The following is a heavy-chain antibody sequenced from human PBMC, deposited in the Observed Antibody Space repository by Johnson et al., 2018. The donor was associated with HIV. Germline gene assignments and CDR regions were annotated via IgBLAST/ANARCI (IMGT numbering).Heavy chain of an antibody. V-gene: IGHV3-7*02. CDR2: IKQDGSEK. D-gene: IGHD6-19*01. CDR3: ARGGGGSGGYGGAFDI. CDR1: EFTLSYYW. Sequence: MQLVESGGGLVQPGGSLRLSCVASEFTLSYYWMAWVRQVPGKGLEWVANIKQDGSEKYYVDSVKGRFTISRDNAKNSLYLQMNSLIAEDTAVYYCARGGGGSGGYGGAFDIWGQGTMVTVSS. J-gene: IGHJ3*02.